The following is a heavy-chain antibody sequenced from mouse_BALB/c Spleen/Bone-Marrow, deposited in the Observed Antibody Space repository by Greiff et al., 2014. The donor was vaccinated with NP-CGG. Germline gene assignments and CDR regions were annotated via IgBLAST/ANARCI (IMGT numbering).Heavy chain of an antibody. CDR2: IRNKANGYTT. CDR3: ARDDYYAMDY. Sequence: EVKLEESGGGLAQPGGSLRLSCAPSGFTFTDYYMSWVRQPPGKALEWLGFIRNKANGYTTEYSASVKGRFTISRDNSQSILYLQMNTLRAEDSATYYCARDDYYAMDYWGQGTSVTVSS. J-gene: IGHJ4*01. V-gene: IGHV7-3*02. CDR1: GFTFTDYY.